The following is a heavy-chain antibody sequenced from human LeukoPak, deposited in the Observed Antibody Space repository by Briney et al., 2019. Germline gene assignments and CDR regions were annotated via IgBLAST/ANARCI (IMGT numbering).Heavy chain of an antibody. CDR1: GFTFSSYW. Sequence: GGSLRLSCAASGFTFSSYWMSWVRQAPGKGLEWVANIKQDGSEKYYVDSVKGRFTISRDNAKNSLYLQMNSLRAEDTAVYYCARGMGGVWYDSSGYYDYWGQGTTVTVSS. CDR3: ARGMGGVWYDSSGYYDY. D-gene: IGHD3-22*01. J-gene: IGHJ4*03. CDR2: IKQDGSEK. V-gene: IGHV3-7*01.